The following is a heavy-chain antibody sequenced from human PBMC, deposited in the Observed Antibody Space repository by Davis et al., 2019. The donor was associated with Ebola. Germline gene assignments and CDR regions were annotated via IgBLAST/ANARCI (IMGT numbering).Heavy chain of an antibody. V-gene: IGHV6-1*01. CDR2: TYYRSKWSN. D-gene: IGHD3-9*01. J-gene: IGHJ4*02. Sequence: SQTLSLTCAISGDSVSSNTAAWNWIRQSPSRGLEWLGRTYYRSKWSNDYAKSLKGRITTNPDTSKNQFSLQLNSVTAADTAVYYCAKERYFDWLPRYYFDYWGQGTLVTVSS. CDR1: GDSVSSNTAA. CDR3: AKERYFDWLPRYYFDY.